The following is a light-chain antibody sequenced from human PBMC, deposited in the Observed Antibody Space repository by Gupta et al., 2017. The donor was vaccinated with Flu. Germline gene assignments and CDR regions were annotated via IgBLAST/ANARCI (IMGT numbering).Light chain of an antibody. CDR1: ESISTY. CDR2: GAS. V-gene: IGKV1-39*01. J-gene: IGKJ1*01. CDR3: QQSYRTPS. Sequence: DIQMTQSPSSLSASVGDRVTITCRASESISTYLNWYQQKSGKAPKLLIDGASTLQSGVPSRFSGSGSGTDFTLTISRPQPEDFATYYWQQSYRTPSFGQGTKVEIK.